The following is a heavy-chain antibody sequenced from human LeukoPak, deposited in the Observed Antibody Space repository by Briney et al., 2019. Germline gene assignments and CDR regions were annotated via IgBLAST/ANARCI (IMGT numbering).Heavy chain of an antibody. J-gene: IGHJ5*02. CDR1: GFTFSSYA. Sequence: GGSLRLSCAASGFTFSSYAMHWVRQAPGKGLEWVAVISYDGSNKYYADSVKGRFTISRDNSKNTLYLQMNSLRAEDTAAYYCARGRCSSGCNWFDPWGQGTLVTVSS. CDR2: ISYDGSNK. D-gene: IGHD6-25*01. CDR3: ARGRCSSGCNWFDP. V-gene: IGHV3-30-3*01.